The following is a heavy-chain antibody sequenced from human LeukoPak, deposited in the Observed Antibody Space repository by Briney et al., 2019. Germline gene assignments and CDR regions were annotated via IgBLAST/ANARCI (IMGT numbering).Heavy chain of an antibody. CDR3: ARHIGGGIEDMDV. J-gene: IGHJ6*03. CDR2: IYVTGN. Sequence: SETLSLTCTVSGGYIGTYYWSWVRQSPGKGLEWIGYIYVTGNRYNPYLQSRVTISVDTSRNQFFLKMSSVTAADTAVYYCARHIGGGIEDMDVWGKGTKVTVSS. D-gene: IGHD3-16*02. CDR1: GGYIGTYY. V-gene: IGHV4-59*08.